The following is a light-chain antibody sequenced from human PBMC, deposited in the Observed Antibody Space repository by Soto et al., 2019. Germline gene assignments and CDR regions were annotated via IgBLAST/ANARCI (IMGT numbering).Light chain of an antibody. J-gene: IGKJ1*01. Sequence: DIQMTQSPSPLSASVGDRVTITCRGSQSISNYLNWYQQKPGKAPKLLMYAASSLQSGVPSRFSGSGSGTDFTLTISSLQPEDFATYYCQQSYSTPRTFGQGTKVEIK. CDR2: AAS. CDR3: QQSYSTPRT. V-gene: IGKV1-39*01. CDR1: QSISNY.